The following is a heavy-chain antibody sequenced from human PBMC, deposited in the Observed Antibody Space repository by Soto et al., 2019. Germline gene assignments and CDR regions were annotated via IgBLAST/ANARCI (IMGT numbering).Heavy chain of an antibody. V-gene: IGHV3-48*04. CDR1: GFTFSSYS. D-gene: IGHD6-19*01. CDR2: ISSIGVAT. J-gene: IGHJ4*02. CDR3: AREGRVGGIDY. Sequence: EVQLVESGGGLVQPGGSLRLSCAASGFTFSSYSMNWVRQAPGKGLEWVSYISSIGVATYYADSVKGRFTISRDNAKNSLYLQMNSLRAEDTAVYYCAREGRVGGIDYWGQGTPVTVSS.